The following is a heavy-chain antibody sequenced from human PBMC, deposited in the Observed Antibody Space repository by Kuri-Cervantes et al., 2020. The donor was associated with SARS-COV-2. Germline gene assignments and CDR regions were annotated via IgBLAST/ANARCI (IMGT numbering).Heavy chain of an antibody. Sequence: ETLSLTCAASGFTVSSYWMSWVRQAPGKRLEWVSAISGSGGSTYYADSVKGRFTISRDNSKNTLYLQMNSLRAEDTAVYYCARQGYCSSTSCYTIPPDYWGQGTLVTVSS. CDR3: ARQGYCSSTSCYTIPPDY. V-gene: IGHV3-23*01. J-gene: IGHJ4*02. D-gene: IGHD2-2*02. CDR2: ISGSGGST. CDR1: GFTVSSYW.